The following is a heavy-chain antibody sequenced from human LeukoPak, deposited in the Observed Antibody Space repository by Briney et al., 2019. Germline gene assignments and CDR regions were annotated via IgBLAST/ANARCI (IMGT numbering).Heavy chain of an antibody. V-gene: IGHV3-11*01. CDR2: ISSSGSTI. J-gene: IGHJ4*02. Sequence: PGGSLRLSCAASGFTFSDYYMSWIRQAPGKGLEWVSYISSSGSTIYYADSVKGRFTISRDNAKNSLYLQMNSLRAEDTAVYYCARDLDQGGADYYFAYWGQGTLVTVSS. CDR3: ARDLDQGGADYYFAY. CDR1: GFTFSDYY. D-gene: IGHD2-21*02.